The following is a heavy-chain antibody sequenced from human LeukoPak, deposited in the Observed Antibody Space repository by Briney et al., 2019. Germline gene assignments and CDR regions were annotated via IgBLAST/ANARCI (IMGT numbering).Heavy chain of an antibody. V-gene: IGHV1-2*02. Sequence: ASVKVSCKASGYTFTGYYMHWVRQAPGQGLEWMGWINPNSGGTNYAQKFQGRVTMTRDTSISTAYMELSRLRSDDTAVYYCARDDSSDRHPLLPDGYWGQGTLVTVSS. J-gene: IGHJ4*02. CDR1: GYTFTGYY. D-gene: IGHD6-19*01. CDR2: INPNSGGT. CDR3: ARDDSSDRHPLLPDGY.